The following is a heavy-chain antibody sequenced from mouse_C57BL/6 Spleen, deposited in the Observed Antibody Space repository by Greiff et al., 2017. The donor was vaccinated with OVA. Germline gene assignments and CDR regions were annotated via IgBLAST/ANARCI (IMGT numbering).Heavy chain of an antibody. CDR1: GYSFTSYY. CDR3: ARSGHDYYAMDY. V-gene: IGHV1-66*01. Sequence: VKVVESGPELVKPGASVKISCKASGYSFTSYYIHWVKQRPGQGLEWIGWIYPGSGNTKYNEKFKGKATLTADTSSSTAYMQLSSLTSEDSAVYYCARSGHDYYAMDYWGQGTSVTVSS. CDR2: IYPGSGNT. J-gene: IGHJ4*01. D-gene: IGHD3-1*01.